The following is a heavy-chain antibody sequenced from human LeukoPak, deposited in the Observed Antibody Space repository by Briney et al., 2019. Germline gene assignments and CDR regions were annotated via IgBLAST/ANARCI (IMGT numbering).Heavy chain of an antibody. V-gene: IGHV3-21*06. D-gene: IGHD1-14*01. CDR2: IGPTGSDR. CDR3: ATETNGRHYDY. Sequence: GGSLRLSCTASGLTFSTSGFNWVRQAPGKGLEWVASIGPTGSDRYHAVSIKGRFTISRDNANNFLYLQMNSLRAEDTAVYYCATETNGRHYDYWGQGTLLTVSS. J-gene: IGHJ4*02. CDR1: GLTFSTSG.